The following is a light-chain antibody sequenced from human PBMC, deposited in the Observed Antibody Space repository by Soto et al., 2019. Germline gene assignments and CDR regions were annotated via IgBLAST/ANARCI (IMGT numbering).Light chain of an antibody. CDR2: SAS. CDR1: QDIGSD. J-gene: IGKJ1*01. V-gene: IGKV1-17*01. CDR3: LQHKTFPWT. Sequence: DIQVTQSPSSLSASVGDRVTITCRASQDIGSDFGWYQQEPGKAPRRLIYSASNVQSGVPSRFSGSRSGTEITLTISSLQAEDFVTYHCLQHKTFPWTFGQGTPVEMK.